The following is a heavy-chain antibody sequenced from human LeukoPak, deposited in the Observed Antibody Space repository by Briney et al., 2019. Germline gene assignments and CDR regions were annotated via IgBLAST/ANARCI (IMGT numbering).Heavy chain of an antibody. CDR1: GYTFTSYG. V-gene: IGHV1-18*01. D-gene: IGHD3-9*01. CDR3: ARSELRYFDWLFPTSGMDV. J-gene: IGHJ6*02. Sequence: ASVKVSCKASGYTFTSYGISWVRQAPGQGLEWMGWISAYNGNTNYAQKLQGRVTMTTDTSTSTAYMKLRSLRSDDTAVYYCARSELRYFDWLFPTSGMDVWGQGTTVTVSS. CDR2: ISAYNGNT.